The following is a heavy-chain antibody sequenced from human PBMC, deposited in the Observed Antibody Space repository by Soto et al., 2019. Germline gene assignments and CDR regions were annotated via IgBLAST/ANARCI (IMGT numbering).Heavy chain of an antibody. Sequence: PGESLKISCKASGYSFINSWIGWVRQMPGKGLEWMGIISPGDSDTTYSPSFQGQVTISVDKSISTAYLQWSSLKASDTAMYYCARHSLIVTPRYGMDVWGQGTTVTV. J-gene: IGHJ6*02. D-gene: IGHD2-15*01. CDR2: ISPGDSDT. V-gene: IGHV5-51*01. CDR3: ARHSLIVTPRYGMDV. CDR1: GYSFINSW.